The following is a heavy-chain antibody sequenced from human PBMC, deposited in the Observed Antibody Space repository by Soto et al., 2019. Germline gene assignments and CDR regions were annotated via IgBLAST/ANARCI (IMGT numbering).Heavy chain of an antibody. CDR1: GFTFSSYA. CDR3: AKGGYVILTGLWLPRSNGMDV. CDR2: ISGSGGST. V-gene: IGHV3-23*01. Sequence: GGSLRLSCAASGFTFSSYAMSWVRQAPGKGLEWVSAISGSGGSTYYADSVKGRFTISRDNSKNTLYLQMNSLRAEDTAVYYCAKGGYVILTGLWLPRSNGMDVWGQGTTVTVSS. J-gene: IGHJ6*02. D-gene: IGHD3-9*01.